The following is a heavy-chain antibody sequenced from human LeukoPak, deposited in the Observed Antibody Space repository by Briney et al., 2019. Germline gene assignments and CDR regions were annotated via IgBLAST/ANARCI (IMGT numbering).Heavy chain of an antibody. J-gene: IGHJ3*02. CDR2: ISGSGGST. D-gene: IGHD2-15*01. CDR1: GFTFSSYA. Sequence: GSLRLSCAASGFTFSSYAMSWVRQAPGKGLEWVSAISGSGGSTYYADSVKGRFTISRDNSKNTLYLQMNSLRAEDTAVYYCAKSQCSGGSCYLDAFDIWGQGTMVTVSS. V-gene: IGHV3-23*01. CDR3: AKSQCSGGSCYLDAFDI.